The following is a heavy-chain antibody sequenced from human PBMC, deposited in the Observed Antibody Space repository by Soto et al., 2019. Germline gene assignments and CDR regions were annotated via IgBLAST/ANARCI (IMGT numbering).Heavy chain of an antibody. CDR3: TTSRGDYYYYYGMDV. J-gene: IGHJ6*02. V-gene: IGHV3-15*07. CDR2: IKSKTDGGTT. Sequence: GGSLRLSCAASGFTFSNAWMNWVRQAPGKGLEWVGRIKSKTDGGTTDYAAPVKGRFTISRDDSKNTLYLQMNSLKTEDTAVYYCTTSRGDYYYYYGMDVWGQGTTVTVSS. CDR1: GFTFSNAW.